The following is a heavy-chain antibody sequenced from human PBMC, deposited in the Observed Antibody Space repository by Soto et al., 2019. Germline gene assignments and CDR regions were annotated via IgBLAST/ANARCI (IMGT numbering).Heavy chain of an antibody. CDR2: INADKGDT. J-gene: IGHJ3*02. Sequence: ASVKVSCKASGYSFTDFAMHWVRLASGQRLEWMGWINADKGDTKYSPKFQGRVTITTDTSTTTVYMELSSLRSEDTAVYYCARDRGYYDSSGPSDAFDIWGQGTMVTVSS. CDR3: ARDRGYYDSSGPSDAFDI. D-gene: IGHD3-22*01. V-gene: IGHV1-3*01. CDR1: GYSFTDFA.